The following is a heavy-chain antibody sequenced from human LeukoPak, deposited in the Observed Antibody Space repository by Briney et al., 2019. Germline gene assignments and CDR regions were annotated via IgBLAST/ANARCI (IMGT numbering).Heavy chain of an antibody. V-gene: IGHV3-7*01. CDR1: GFRFSDST. Sequence: GGSLRLSCVVSGFRFSDSTMCWVRRAAGRGMEGVAKMKEDGSDENYVDSVRGRFTISRDNARNSLPLQMNSLRVEDTAVYFCARGGAGGGYFPTWGQGTLVIVSS. CDR3: ARGGAGGGYFPT. CDR2: MKEDGSDE. D-gene: IGHD3-16*01. J-gene: IGHJ1*01.